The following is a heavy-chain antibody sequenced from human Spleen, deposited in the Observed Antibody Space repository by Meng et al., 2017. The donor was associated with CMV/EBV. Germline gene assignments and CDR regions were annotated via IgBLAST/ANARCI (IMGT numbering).Heavy chain of an antibody. D-gene: IGHD3/OR15-3a*01. J-gene: IGHJ5*02. CDR2: ISAYDHNK. CDR1: GYTFTNYG. Sequence: ASVKVSCKASGYTFTNYGFSWVRQAPGQGLEWMGWISAYDHNKNYAQKFRGRVTITRNTSISTAYMELSSLRSEDTAVYYCARAPTMIFGAEIDWFDPWGQGTLVTVSS. V-gene: IGHV1-18*01. CDR3: ARAPTMIFGAEIDWFDP.